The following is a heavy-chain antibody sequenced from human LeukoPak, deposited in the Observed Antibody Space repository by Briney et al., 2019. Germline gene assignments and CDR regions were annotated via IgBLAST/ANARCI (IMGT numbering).Heavy chain of an antibody. CDR3: ARARPDYFDY. CDR1: GFTFSSYW. J-gene: IGHJ4*02. Sequence: GGSLRPSCAVSGFTFSSYWMTWVRQAPGKGLEWVANIKEDGSEKYYVDSVKGRFAVSRDNGKDSLYLQMNSLRAEDTAVYYCARARPDYFDYWGQGSLVTVSS. V-gene: IGHV3-7*01. CDR2: IKEDGSEK.